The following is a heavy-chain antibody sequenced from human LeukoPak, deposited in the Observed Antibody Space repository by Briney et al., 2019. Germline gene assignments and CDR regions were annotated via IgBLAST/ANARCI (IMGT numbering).Heavy chain of an antibody. CDR3: ARGSNSYDSSDFDH. D-gene: IGHD3-22*01. Sequence: PGGSLRLSCAASGFTFTNAWMNWVRQAPAKGLEWVGRIRSITDGGTPEYAAPVKGRFSISRDDSTNTLYLQMNSLKTEDTAVYYCARGSNSYDSSDFDHWGQGTLVSVSS. CDR1: GFTFTNAW. V-gene: IGHV3-15*01. CDR2: IRSITDGGTP. J-gene: IGHJ4*02.